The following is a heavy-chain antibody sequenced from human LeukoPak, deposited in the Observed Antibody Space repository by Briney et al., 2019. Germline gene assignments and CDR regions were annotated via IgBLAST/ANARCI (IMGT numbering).Heavy chain of an antibody. J-gene: IGHJ4*02. CDR1: GGTFSSYA. CDR3: ASSAHRDGYNSADY. CDR2: IIPIFGTA. Sequence: GSSVKVSCKASGGTFSSYAISWVRQAPGQGLEWMGGIIPIFGTANYAQKFQGRVTITADKSTSTAYMELSSLRSEDTAVYYCASSAHRDGYNSADYWGQGTLITVSS. V-gene: IGHV1-69*06. D-gene: IGHD5-24*01.